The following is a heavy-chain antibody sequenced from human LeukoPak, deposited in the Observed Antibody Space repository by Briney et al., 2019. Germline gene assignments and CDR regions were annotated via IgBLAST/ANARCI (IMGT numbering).Heavy chain of an antibody. CDR2: IIPVFGTA. D-gene: IGHD3-22*01. CDR1: GGTFSSYA. Sequence: SVKVSCKASGGTFSSYAISWVRQAPGQGLEWMGGIIPVFGTANYAQKFQGRVTITTDESTSTAYMELSSLRSEDTAVYYCARGDSSGYYHYYYMDVWGKGTTVTVSS. V-gene: IGHV1-69*05. CDR3: ARGDSSGYYHYYYMDV. J-gene: IGHJ6*03.